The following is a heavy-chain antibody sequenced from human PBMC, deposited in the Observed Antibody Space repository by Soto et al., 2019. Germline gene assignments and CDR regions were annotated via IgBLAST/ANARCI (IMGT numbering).Heavy chain of an antibody. D-gene: IGHD1-1*01. Sequence: EVQLVESGGGLVKPGGSLRLSCAASGFTFSSYSMNWVRQAPGKGLEWVSSISSSSSYIYYADSVQGRFTISRDNAKNSLYLQKNSLRAEDTAVYYCARSQVERRGGGVYWGQGPLVTVSS. V-gene: IGHV3-21*01. CDR3: ARSQVERRGGGVY. CDR1: GFTFSSYS. CDR2: ISSSSSYI. J-gene: IGHJ4*01.